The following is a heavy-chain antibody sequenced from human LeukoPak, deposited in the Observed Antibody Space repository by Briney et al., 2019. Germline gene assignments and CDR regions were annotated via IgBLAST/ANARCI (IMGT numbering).Heavy chain of an antibody. CDR3: AKDVYYCSSGSCPTYYYYMDV. D-gene: IGHD2-15*01. V-gene: IGHV3-30*02. CDR1: GFTFNKYG. CDR2: IRYDGSKK. Sequence: GGSLRLSCAASGFTFNKYGMHWVRQAPGKELEWVAFIRYDGSKKYYADSVEGRFTISRDDSKSTLYLQMNSLRTEDTAVYYCAKDVYYCSSGSCPTYYYYMDVWGKGTTVTVSS. J-gene: IGHJ6*03.